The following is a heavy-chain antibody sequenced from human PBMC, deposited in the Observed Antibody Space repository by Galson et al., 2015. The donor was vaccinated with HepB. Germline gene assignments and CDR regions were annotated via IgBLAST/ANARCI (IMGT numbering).Heavy chain of an antibody. D-gene: IGHD5/OR15-5a*01. V-gene: IGHV3-48*02. Sequence: ALRLCCGVSGFAFSRAPMNWVRQTRGKGLEWVSGIRSQSDTIYYAASVKGRFTISRDNADNSLYLRMNNLRDEDAAVYFCARGPSVGHYFDYWGQGTPVAVSS. CDR1: GFAFSRAP. CDR3: ARGPSVGHYFDY. CDR2: IRSQSDTI. J-gene: IGHJ4*02.